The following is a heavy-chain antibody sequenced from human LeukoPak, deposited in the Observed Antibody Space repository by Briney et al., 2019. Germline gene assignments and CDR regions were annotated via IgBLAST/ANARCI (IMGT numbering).Heavy chain of an antibody. Sequence: ASVKVSCKASGYTFTSYAMHWVRQAPGQRLEWMGWINAGNGNTKYSQEFQGRVTITRDTSTSTAYMELRSLRSDDTAVYYCARNIVGANGVVFPFDYWGQGTLVTVSS. V-gene: IGHV1-3*01. CDR1: GYTFTSYA. J-gene: IGHJ4*02. CDR3: ARNIVGANGVVFPFDY. CDR2: INAGNGNT. D-gene: IGHD1-26*01.